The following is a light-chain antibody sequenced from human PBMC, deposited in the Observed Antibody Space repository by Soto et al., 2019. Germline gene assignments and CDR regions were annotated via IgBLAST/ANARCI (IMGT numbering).Light chain of an antibody. V-gene: IGKV3-20*01. Sequence: IVLTQSPATLSLSLGERATISCRASQSISRRYLAWYQKQPGQAPRLLIHGVSIKATGLPDRFSGSGSGTDFTLTISRLEPEDFAVYYCQLYSGSSRTFGQGTKVEIK. CDR2: GVS. CDR3: QLYSGSSRT. J-gene: IGKJ1*01. CDR1: QSISRRY.